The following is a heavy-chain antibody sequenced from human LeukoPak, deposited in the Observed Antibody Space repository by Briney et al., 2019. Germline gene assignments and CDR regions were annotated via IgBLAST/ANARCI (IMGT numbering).Heavy chain of an antibody. Sequence: ASVKVSCKASGYTFTSYGISWVRQAPGQGLEWMGWVSAYNGNTNYAQKLQGRVTMTTDTSTSTAYMELRSLRSDDTAVYYCARYLTGYYEFDYWGQGTLVTVSS. J-gene: IGHJ4*02. CDR2: VSAYNGNT. CDR1: GYTFTSYG. V-gene: IGHV1-18*01. CDR3: ARYLTGYYEFDY. D-gene: IGHD3-9*01.